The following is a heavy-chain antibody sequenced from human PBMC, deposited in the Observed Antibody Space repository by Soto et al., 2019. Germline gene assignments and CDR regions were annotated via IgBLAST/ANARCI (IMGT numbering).Heavy chain of an antibody. Sequence: PGGSLRLSCAASGFTFSSYGMHWVRQAPGKGLEWVAVISYDGSNKYYADSVKGRFTISRDNSKNTLYLQMNSLRAEDTAVYYCAKDQTYSSGTQDYWGQGTPVTVSS. V-gene: IGHV3-30*18. J-gene: IGHJ4*02. D-gene: IGHD3-22*01. CDR3: AKDQTYSSGTQDY. CDR1: GFTFSSYG. CDR2: ISYDGSNK.